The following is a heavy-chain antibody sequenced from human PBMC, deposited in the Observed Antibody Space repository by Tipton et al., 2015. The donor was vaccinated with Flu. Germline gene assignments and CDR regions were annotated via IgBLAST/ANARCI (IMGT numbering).Heavy chain of an antibody. CDR3: ARAESLEDGYNYNYFDY. CDR2: ISAYNGNT. Sequence: QSGAEVKKPGASVKVSCKASGYTFTSYGISWVRQAPGQGLEWLGWISAYNGNTNYAQKLQGRVTMTTDTSTSTAYMELSSLRSEDTAVYYCARAESLEDGYNYNYFDYWGQRTLVTVSS. D-gene: IGHD5-24*01. V-gene: IGHV1-18*04. CDR1: GYTFTSYG. J-gene: IGHJ4*02.